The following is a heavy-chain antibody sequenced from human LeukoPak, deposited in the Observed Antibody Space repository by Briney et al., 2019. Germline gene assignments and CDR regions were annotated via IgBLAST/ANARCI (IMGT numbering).Heavy chain of an antibody. CDR2: IYYSGST. Sequence: SGTLSLTCAVSGGSISSYYWSWIRQPPGKGLEWIGYIYYSGSTNYNPSLKSRVTISVDTSKNQFSLKLSSVTAADTAVYYCARQVSGGSGSDWFDLWGQGTLVTVSS. V-gene: IGHV4-59*01. J-gene: IGHJ5*02. D-gene: IGHD3-10*01. CDR1: GGSISSYY. CDR3: ARQVSGGSGSDWFDL.